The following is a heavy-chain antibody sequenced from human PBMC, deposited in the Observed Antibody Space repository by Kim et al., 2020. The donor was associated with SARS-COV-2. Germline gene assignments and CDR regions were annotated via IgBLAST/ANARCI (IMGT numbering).Heavy chain of an antibody. D-gene: IGHD3-9*01. CDR1: GGSISSHY. V-gene: IGHV4-59*11. Sequence: SETLSLTCTVSGGSISSHYWSWIRQPPGKGLEWIGYIYYSGSTNYNPSLKSRVTISVDTSKNQFSLKLSSVTAADTAVYYCAREGGRYFDWLPPGGGMDVWGQGTTVTVSS. CDR2: IYYSGST. J-gene: IGHJ6*02. CDR3: AREGGRYFDWLPPGGGMDV.